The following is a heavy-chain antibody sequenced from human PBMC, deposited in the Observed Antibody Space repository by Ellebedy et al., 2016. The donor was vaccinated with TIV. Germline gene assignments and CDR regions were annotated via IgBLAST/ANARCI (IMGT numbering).Heavy chain of an antibody. J-gene: IGHJ4*03. CDR2: ISYDGSNK. Sequence: PGGSLRLSCAASGFTFSSYAMHWVRQAPGKGLEWVAVISYDGSNKYYADSVKGRFTISRDTSKNTLYLQMNSLRAEDTAVYYCAAVGATTYYFDYWGQGTTVTVSS. CDR3: AAVGATTYYFDY. V-gene: IGHV3-30*07. CDR1: GFTFSSYA. D-gene: IGHD1-26*01.